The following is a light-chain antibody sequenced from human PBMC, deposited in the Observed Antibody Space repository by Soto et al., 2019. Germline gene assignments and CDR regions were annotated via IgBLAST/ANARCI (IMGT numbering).Light chain of an antibody. CDR3: ATWDSSLSAPV. J-gene: IGLJ3*02. Sequence: QSVLTQPPSVSATPGQKVTIYCSGSSSNIGSNYVSWYQQLPGTAPKLLIYDNNKRPSGVPDRFSGSKSGTSATLGITGLQTGDVSDYYCATWDSSLSAPVFGGGTKLTVL. CDR1: SSNIGSNY. CDR2: DNN. V-gene: IGLV1-51*01.